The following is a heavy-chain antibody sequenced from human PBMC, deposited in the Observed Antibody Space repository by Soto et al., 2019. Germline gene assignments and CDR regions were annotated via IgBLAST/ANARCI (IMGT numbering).Heavy chain of an antibody. J-gene: IGHJ6*02. Sequence: PGGSLRLSCAASGFTFSSYSMNWVRQAPGKGLEWVSYLSSSSTIYYADSVKGRFTISRDNAKNSLYLQMNSLRDEDTAVYYCARDYDFWSGYPYHYGMDVWGRGTTATVSS. CDR3: ARDYDFWSGYPYHYGMDV. CDR1: GFTFSSYS. V-gene: IGHV3-48*02. CDR2: LSSSSTI. D-gene: IGHD3-3*01.